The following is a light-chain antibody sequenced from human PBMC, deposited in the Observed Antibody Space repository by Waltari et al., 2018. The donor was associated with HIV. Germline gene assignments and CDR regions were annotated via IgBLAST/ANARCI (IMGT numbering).Light chain of an antibody. V-gene: IGLV2-23*02. CDR1: SSDVGSHNL. CDR3: CSFADTNTWV. CDR2: EVI. Sequence: QSALTQPASVSGSPGQSITISCTATSSDVGSHNLVSWYQHHPGRAPKLIIYEVIQRPSGVSHRFSGSKAGNTASLTISGLQAEDEADYYCCSFADTNTWVFGGGTKLTVL. J-gene: IGLJ3*02.